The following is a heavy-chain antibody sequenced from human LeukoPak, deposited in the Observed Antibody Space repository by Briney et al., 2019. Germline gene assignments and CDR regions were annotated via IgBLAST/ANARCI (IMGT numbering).Heavy chain of an antibody. Sequence: SETLSLTCTVSGGSISSYYWSWIRQPPGKGLEWIGYIYYSGSTNYNPSLKSRVTISVDTSKNQFSLKLSSVTAADTAVYYCARTIVGATYFDYWGQGTLVIVSS. CDR1: GGSISSYY. J-gene: IGHJ4*02. CDR2: IYYSGST. CDR3: ARTIVGATYFDY. V-gene: IGHV4-59*01. D-gene: IGHD1-26*01.